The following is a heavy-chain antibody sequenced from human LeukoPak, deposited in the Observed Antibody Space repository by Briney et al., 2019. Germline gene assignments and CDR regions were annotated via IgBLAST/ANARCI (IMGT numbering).Heavy chain of an antibody. Sequence: SETLSLTCTVSGGSISSGTYYWSWIRQPAGKGLEWIGRIYTSGSTNYNPSLKSRVTISVDTSKNQFSLKLSSVTAADTAVYYCARVVRCSGGSCYYYSDYWGQGTLVTVSS. CDR2: IYTSGST. J-gene: IGHJ4*02. CDR1: GGSISSGTYY. CDR3: ARVVRCSGGSCYYYSDY. V-gene: IGHV4-61*02. D-gene: IGHD2-15*01.